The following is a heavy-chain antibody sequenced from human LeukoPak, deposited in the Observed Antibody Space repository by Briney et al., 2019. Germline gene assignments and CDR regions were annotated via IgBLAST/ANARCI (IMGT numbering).Heavy chain of an antibody. D-gene: IGHD3-22*01. CDR2: ISSSSSYI. CDR3: ARDHYYDSSGSKSAGY. J-gene: IGHJ4*02. V-gene: IGHV3-21*01. CDR1: GFTFSHYW. Sequence: GGYLRLSCAASGFTFSHYWMSWVRQAPGKGLEWVSSISSSSSYIYYADSVKGRFTISRDNAKNSLYLQMNSLRAEDTAVYYCARDHYYDSSGSKSAGYWGQGTLVTVSS.